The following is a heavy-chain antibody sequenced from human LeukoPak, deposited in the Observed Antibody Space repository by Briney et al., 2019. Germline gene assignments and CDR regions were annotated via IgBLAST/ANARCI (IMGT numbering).Heavy chain of an antibody. Sequence: XXIRQAXXXXXXXVSYISSSGSTIYYADSVKGRFTISRDNAKNSLYLQMNSLRAEDTAVYYCARAQVVILYYFDYWGQGTLVTVSS. CDR3: ARAQVVILYYFDY. CDR2: ISSSGSTI. D-gene: IGHD3-22*01. V-gene: IGHV3-11*01. J-gene: IGHJ4*02.